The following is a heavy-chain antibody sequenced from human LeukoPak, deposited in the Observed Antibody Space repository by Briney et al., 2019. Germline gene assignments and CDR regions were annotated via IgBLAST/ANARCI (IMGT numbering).Heavy chain of an antibody. J-gene: IGHJ5*02. CDR1: GYTFSSYG. CDR3: ARDRRGSGYDPGVWFDP. Sequence: GASVKVSCKASGYTFSSYGISWVRQAPGLGLEWMGWISTYNGNTNYAQKLQGRVTMTTDTSTSTAYMELRSLRSDDTAVYYCARDRRGSGYDPGVWFDPWGQGTLVTVSS. CDR2: ISTYNGNT. D-gene: IGHD5-12*01. V-gene: IGHV1-18*04.